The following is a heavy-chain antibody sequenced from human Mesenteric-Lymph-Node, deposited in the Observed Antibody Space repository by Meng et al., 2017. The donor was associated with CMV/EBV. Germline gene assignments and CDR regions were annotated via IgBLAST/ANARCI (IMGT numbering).Heavy chain of an antibody. Sequence: GGSLRLSCAASRFTFSNYAMSWVRQAPGKGLDWVSVIDGRGGGTYYADPVKGRFTISRDNSKNTLYLQMNSLRAEDTAIYYCARGEGILNWFDPWGQGTTVTVSS. CDR1: RFTFSNYA. CDR3: ARGEGILNWFDP. J-gene: IGHJ5*02. D-gene: IGHD1-14*01. V-gene: IGHV3-23*01. CDR2: IDGRGGGT.